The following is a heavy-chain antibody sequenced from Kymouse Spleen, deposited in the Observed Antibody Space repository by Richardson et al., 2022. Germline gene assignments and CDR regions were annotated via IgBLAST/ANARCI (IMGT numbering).Heavy chain of an antibody. D-gene: IGHD1-26*01. V-gene: IGHV3-30*18. CDR2: ISYDGSNK. Sequence: QVQLVESGGGVVQPGRSLRLSCAASGFTFSSYGMHWVRQAPGKGLEWVAVISYDGSNKYYADSVKGRFTISRDNSKNTLYLQMNSLRAEDTAVYYCAKSVGATVYYYYYYGMDVWGQGTTVTVSS. CDR3: AKSVGATVYYYYYYGMDV. CDR1: GFTFSSYG. J-gene: IGHJ6*02.